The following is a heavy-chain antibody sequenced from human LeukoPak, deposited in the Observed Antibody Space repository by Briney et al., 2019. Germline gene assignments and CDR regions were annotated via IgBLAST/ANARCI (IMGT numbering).Heavy chain of an antibody. CDR2: IIISGGGT. CDR3: AKGSNYGFGYYFDY. D-gene: IGHD3-10*01. V-gene: IGHV3-23*01. Sequence: GGSLRLSCAASGFTFSTYAMGWVRQALGKGLEWVSSIIISGGGTYYADSVKGRFTISRDNSKNTLYLQMNSLRAEDTAVYYCAKGSNYGFGYYFDYWGQGTLVTVSS. CDR1: GFTFSTYA. J-gene: IGHJ4*02.